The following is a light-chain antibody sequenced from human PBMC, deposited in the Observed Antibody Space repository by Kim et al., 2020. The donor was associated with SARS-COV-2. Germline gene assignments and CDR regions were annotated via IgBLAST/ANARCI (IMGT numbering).Light chain of an antibody. J-gene: IGLJ2*01. CDR2: EVS. V-gene: IGLV2-18*02. CDR1: SSDVGSYNR. CDR3: SSYTSSSTLI. Sequence: QSALTQPPSVSGSPGQSVTIYCTGTSSDVGSYNRVSWYQQPPGTAPKLIIYEVSERPSGVPHRFSGSKSGNTASLTLSWLQTEDEADYYCSSYTSSSTLIFGGGTKVTVL.